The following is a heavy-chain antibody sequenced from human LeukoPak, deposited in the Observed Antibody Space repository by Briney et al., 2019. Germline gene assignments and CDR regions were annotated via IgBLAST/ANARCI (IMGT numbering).Heavy chain of an antibody. CDR3: ARVSQRVHYPFDY. CDR2: ISSSSSYI. Sequence: PGGSLRLSCAASGFTFSSHSMNWVRQAPGKGLEWVSSISSSSSYIYYADSVKGRFTISRDNAKNSLYLQMNSLRAEDTAVYYCARVSQRVHYPFDYWGQGTLVTVSS. CDR1: GFTFSSHS. D-gene: IGHD3-10*01. J-gene: IGHJ4*02. V-gene: IGHV3-21*01.